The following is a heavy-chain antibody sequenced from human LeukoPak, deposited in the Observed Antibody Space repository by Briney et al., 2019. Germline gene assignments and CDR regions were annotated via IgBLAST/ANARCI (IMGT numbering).Heavy chain of an antibody. D-gene: IGHD3-16*01. V-gene: IGHV3-21*05. CDR2: ISTGTYI. J-gene: IGHJ6*03. CDR1: GFTFSRFE. CDR3: ARATYYDYVWGSTNYYYYMDV. Sequence: PGGSLRLSCVASGFTFSRFEMNWVRQAPGKGLEWISHISTGTYIAYTDSVKGRFTISRDNAKNSLFLQMNSLRAEDTAVYYCARATYYDYVWGSTNYYYYMDVWGKGTTVTVSS.